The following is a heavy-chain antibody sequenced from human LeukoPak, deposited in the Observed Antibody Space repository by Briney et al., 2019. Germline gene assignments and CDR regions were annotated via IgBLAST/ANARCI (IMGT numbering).Heavy chain of an antibody. D-gene: IGHD6-6*01. V-gene: IGHV3-33*01. Sequence: GGSLRLSCAASGFTFSSYGMHWDRQAPGKGLEWVAVIWYDGSNKYYADSVKGRFTISRDNSKNTLYLQMNSLRAEDTAVYYCAREGGIAARPRGLDYWGQGTLVTVSS. CDR1: GFTFSSYG. CDR3: AREGGIAARPRGLDY. J-gene: IGHJ4*02. CDR2: IWYDGSNK.